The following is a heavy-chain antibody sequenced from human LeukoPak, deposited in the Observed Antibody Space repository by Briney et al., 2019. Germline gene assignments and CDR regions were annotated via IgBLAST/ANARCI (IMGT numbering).Heavy chain of an antibody. CDR1: GGSISSSSYY. V-gene: IGHV4-39*01. J-gene: IGHJ4*02. Sequence: PSETLSLTCTVSGGSISSSSYYWGWIRQPPGKGLEWIGSIYYSGSTYYNPSLKSRVTISVDTSKNQFSLKLSSVTAADTAVYYCARWVQLFDYWGQGTLVTVSS. CDR2: IYYSGST. CDR3: ARWVQLFDY. D-gene: IGHD1-1*01.